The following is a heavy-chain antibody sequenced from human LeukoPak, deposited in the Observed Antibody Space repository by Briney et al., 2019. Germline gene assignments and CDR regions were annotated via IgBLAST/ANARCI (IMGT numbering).Heavy chain of an antibody. D-gene: IGHD2-15*01. V-gene: IGHV1-18*01. J-gene: IGHJ6*03. Sequence: ASVKVSCKASGYTFTSYGISWVRQAPGQGLEWMGWISAYNGNTNYAQKLQGRVTMTTDTSTSTAYMELRSLRSDDTAVYYCARPSRGRGPIDYYYYYMDVWGTGTTVTVSS. CDR1: GYTFTSYG. CDR3: ARPSRGRGPIDYYYYYMDV. CDR2: ISAYNGNT.